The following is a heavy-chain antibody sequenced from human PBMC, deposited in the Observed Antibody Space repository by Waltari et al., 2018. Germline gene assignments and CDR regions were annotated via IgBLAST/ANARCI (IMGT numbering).Heavy chain of an antibody. CDR1: GYTFTGYY. CDR3: ARVLRGREMAASY. D-gene: IGHD3-16*01. Sequence: QVQLVQSGAEVKKPGASVKVSCKASGYTFTGYYMHWVRQAPGQGLEGMGGINPNSGGTNYAQKFQGRVTRTRDTSISTAYMELSRLRSDDTAVYYCARVLRGREMAASYWGQGTLVTVSS. CDR2: INPNSGGT. J-gene: IGHJ4*02. V-gene: IGHV1-2*02.